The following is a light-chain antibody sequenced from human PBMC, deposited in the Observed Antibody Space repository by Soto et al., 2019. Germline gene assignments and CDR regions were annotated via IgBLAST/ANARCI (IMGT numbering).Light chain of an antibody. CDR2: GAS. J-gene: IGKJ1*01. Sequence: EIVLTQSPGTLSLSPGERTTLSCRASQSVSSNFLEWYQQNPGQAPRLLIYGASSRATGIPDRFSGSGSGTDFTLTISRLEPEDFAVYYCQQYETSPRTFGQGTKVEI. CDR1: QSVSSNF. CDR3: QQYETSPRT. V-gene: IGKV3-20*01.